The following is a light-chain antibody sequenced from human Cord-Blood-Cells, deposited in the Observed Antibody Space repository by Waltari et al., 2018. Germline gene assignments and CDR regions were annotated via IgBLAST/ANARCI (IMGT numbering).Light chain of an antibody. J-gene: IGLJ2*01. CDR2: EVS. CDR3: SSYAGSNNFVV. CDR1: SSDAGGYND. Sequence: QSALTQPPSASGSPGQSVTISCPGTSSDAGGYNDVSWYHQHTGKAPKLMIYEVSKRPSGVPDRFSGSKSGNTASLTVSGLQAEDEADYYCSSYAGSNNFVVFGGGTKLTVL. V-gene: IGLV2-8*01.